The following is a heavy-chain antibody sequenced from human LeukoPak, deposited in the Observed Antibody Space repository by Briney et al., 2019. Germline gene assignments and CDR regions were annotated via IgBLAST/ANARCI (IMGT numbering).Heavy chain of an antibody. CDR2: ISGSGGST. D-gene: IGHD1-26*01. CDR1: GFTFSSYA. CDR3: AKSQDGGRLFHFDY. Sequence: GGSLRLSCAASGFTFSSYAMSWVRQAPGKGLEWVSVISGSGGSTYSADSVKGRFTISRDNSKNTLYLQMNSLRAEDAAVYFCAKSQDGGRLFHFDYWGQGTLVTVSS. J-gene: IGHJ4*02. V-gene: IGHV3-23*01.